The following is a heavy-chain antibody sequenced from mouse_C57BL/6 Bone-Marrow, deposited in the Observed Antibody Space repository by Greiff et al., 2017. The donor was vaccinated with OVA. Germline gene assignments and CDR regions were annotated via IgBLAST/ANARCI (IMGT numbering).Heavy chain of an antibody. CDR1: GYTFTSYW. D-gene: IGHD2-3*01. CDR3: ARLNYERGY. V-gene: IGHV1-50*01. CDR2: IDPSDSYT. J-gene: IGHJ2*01. Sequence: VKLMESGAELVKPGASVKLSCKASGYTFTSYWMQWVKQRPGQGLEWIGEIDPSDSYTNYNQKFKGKATLTVDTSSSTAYMQLSSLTSEDSAVYYCARLNYERGYWGQGTTLTVSS.